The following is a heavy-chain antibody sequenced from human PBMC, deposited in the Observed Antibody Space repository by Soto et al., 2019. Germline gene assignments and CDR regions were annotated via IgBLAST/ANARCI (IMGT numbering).Heavy chain of an antibody. V-gene: IGHV5-51*01. CDR2: IHPGDSDT. J-gene: IGHJ3*02. D-gene: IGHD6-13*01. CDR3: ARPTRSWNHDSFDI. CDR1: GYSFTNYW. Sequence: PGESLKISCQGSGYSFTNYWVGWVRQIPGRGLEWMGIIHPGDSDTRYSPFFQGQVTISADKSISTAYLQWSSLKASDTAMYYCARPTRSWNHDSFDIWGQGTTVTVSS.